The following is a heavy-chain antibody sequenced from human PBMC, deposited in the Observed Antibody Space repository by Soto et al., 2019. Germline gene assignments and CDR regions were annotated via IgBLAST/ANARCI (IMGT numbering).Heavy chain of an antibody. D-gene: IGHD3-10*01. CDR1: GFTSRTAW. CDR2: IRSISDGGTT. J-gene: IGHJ4*02. Sequence: EVQLVESGGGLEKPGGSFPLSWPAPGFTSRTAWMTGARQVPGRGLESVGGIRSISDGGTTDYAEPVKGRFTVSRDDSKNTLFLHMNSLKTEDTAVYYCSTDWASGRGWGQGTLVTVSS. CDR3: STDWASGRG. V-gene: IGHV3-15*01.